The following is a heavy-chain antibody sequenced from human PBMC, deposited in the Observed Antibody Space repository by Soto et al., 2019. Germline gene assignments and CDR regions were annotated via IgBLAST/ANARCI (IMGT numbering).Heavy chain of an antibody. V-gene: IGHV3-30-3*01. CDR2: ISYDGSNK. CDR1: GFTFSSYA. D-gene: IGHD2-15*01. Sequence: QVQLVESGGGVGQPGRSLRLSCAASGFTFSSYAMHWVRQAPGKGLEWVAVISYDGSNKYYADSVKGRFTISRDNSKNTLYLQMNSLRAEDTAVYYCARDLGRYCSGGSCYPFDYWGQGTLVTVSS. CDR3: ARDLGRYCSGGSCYPFDY. J-gene: IGHJ4*02.